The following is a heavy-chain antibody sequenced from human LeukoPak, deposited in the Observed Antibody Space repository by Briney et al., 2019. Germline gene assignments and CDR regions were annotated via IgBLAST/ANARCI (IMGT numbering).Heavy chain of an antibody. J-gene: IGHJ5*02. Sequence: GASVKVSCKASGYTFTSYYMHWVRQAPGQGLEWMGIINPSGGSTSYAQKFQGRVTMTRDMSTSTVYMELSSLRSDDTAVYYCARDGSAMGGRFDPWGQGTLVTVSS. V-gene: IGHV1-46*01. CDR2: INPSGGST. CDR3: ARDGSAMGGRFDP. D-gene: IGHD3-10*01. CDR1: GYTFTSYY.